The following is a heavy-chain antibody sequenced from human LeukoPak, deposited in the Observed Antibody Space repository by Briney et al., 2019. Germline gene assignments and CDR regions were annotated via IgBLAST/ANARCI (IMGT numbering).Heavy chain of an antibody. J-gene: IGHJ5*02. V-gene: IGHV4-30-2*01. D-gene: IGHD6-6*01. CDR1: GGSISSGGYS. CDR2: IYHSGST. Sequence: SETLSLTCAVSGGSISSGGYSWSWIRQPPGKGLEWIGYIYHSGSTYYNPSLKSRVTISVDTSKNQFSLKLSSVTAADTAVYYCARIGSSSSLYNWFDPWGQGTLVTVSS. CDR3: ARIGSSSSLYNWFDP.